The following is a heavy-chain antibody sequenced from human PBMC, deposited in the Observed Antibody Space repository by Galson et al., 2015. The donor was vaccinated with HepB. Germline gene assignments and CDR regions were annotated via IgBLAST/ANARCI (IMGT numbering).Heavy chain of an antibody. D-gene: IGHD6-19*01. CDR3: ARLTVAGTAGDY. CDR2: IYPGDSDT. V-gene: IGHV5-51*01. CDR1: GYSFTSYW. Sequence: QSGAAVIQPGESLTISSKGSGYSFTSYWIGWVRQMPGKGLVWMGIIYPGDSDTRYTPSFQGKVTISADKSISTAYLQWSSLKASDTAMYYCARLTVAGTAGDYWGQGALVTVSS. J-gene: IGHJ4*02.